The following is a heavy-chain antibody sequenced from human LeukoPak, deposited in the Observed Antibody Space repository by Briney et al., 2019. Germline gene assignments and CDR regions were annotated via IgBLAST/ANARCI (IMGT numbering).Heavy chain of an antibody. V-gene: IGHV1-2*02. CDR1: GYTFTDYY. Sequence: ASVKVSCKASGYTFTDYYMHWVRQAPGQGPEWVGWIKPDSGDTNYPPKFQGRVTMTRDTAISTAYMELSRLNSDDTAVYYCARDLAAMAAFDYWGQGTLVTASS. CDR2: IKPDSGDT. D-gene: IGHD5-18*01. CDR3: ARDLAAMAAFDY. J-gene: IGHJ4*02.